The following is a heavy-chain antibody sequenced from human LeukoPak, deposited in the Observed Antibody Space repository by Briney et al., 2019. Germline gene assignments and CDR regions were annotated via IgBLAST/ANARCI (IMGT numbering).Heavy chain of an antibody. J-gene: IGHJ6*02. CDR3: ARQDYGDYGYYYGMDV. CDR2: IYPGDSDT. Sequence: GESLKISCKGSGYSFTSYWIGWVRQMPGKGLEWMGIIYPGDSDTRCSPSFQGQVTISADKSISTAYLQWSSPKASDTAMYYCARQDYGDYGYYYGMDVWGQGTTVTVSS. D-gene: IGHD4-17*01. V-gene: IGHV5-51*01. CDR1: GYSFTSYW.